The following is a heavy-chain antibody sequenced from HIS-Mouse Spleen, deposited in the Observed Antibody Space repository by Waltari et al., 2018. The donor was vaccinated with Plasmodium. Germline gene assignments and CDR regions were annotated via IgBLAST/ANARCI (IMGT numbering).Heavy chain of an antibody. V-gene: IGHV3-7*01. J-gene: IGHJ2*01. CDR3: ASSWYWYFDL. Sequence: EVQLVESGGGLVQPGGSRSRACAASGFTLRSYWMSWVRQVPGKGLEWVANIKQDGSEKYYVDSVKGRFTISRDNAKNSLYLQMNSLRAEDTAVYYCASSWYWYFDLWGRGTLVTVSS. CDR1: GFTLRSYW. D-gene: IGHD6-13*01. CDR2: IKQDGSEK.